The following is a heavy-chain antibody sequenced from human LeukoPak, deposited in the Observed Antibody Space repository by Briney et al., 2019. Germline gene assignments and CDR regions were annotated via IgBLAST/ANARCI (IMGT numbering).Heavy chain of an antibody. CDR1: GYTLTIDV. V-gene: IGHV1-18*01. CDR3: ARGGMRVAGTGGIQH. J-gene: IGHJ1*01. Sequence: GASVKVSCNASGYTLTIDVISWVRQAPGQGLEWMGWISAYNGNTNYAQKLQGRVTMTTDTSTSTAYMELRSLRSDDTAVYYCARGGMRVAGTGGIQHWGQGTLVTVSS. D-gene: IGHD6-19*01. CDR2: ISAYNGNT.